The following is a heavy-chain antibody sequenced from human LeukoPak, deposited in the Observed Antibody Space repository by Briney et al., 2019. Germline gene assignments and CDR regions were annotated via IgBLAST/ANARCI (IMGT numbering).Heavy chain of an antibody. CDR3: AKGIVGATSHDAFDI. CDR1: GFTFSSYE. Sequence: GGSLRLSCAASGFTFSSYEMNRVRQAPGKGLEWVSAISGSGGNTYYADSVKGRFTISRDNSKNTLYLQMNSLRAEDTAVYYCAKGIVGATSHDAFDIWGQGTMVTVSS. D-gene: IGHD1-26*01. CDR2: ISGSGGNT. V-gene: IGHV3-23*01. J-gene: IGHJ3*02.